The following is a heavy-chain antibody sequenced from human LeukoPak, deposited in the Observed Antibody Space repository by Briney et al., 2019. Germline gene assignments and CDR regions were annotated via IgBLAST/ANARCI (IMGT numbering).Heavy chain of an antibody. D-gene: IGHD6-25*01. V-gene: IGHV1-2*02. Sequence: ASVKVSCKASGYTFTGYFIHWVRQAPGQGLEWMGRINSNSGVTTYALSFQGRVTMTRDTSINTAYMELSSLRSDDTAVYYCVRDLATSANWELDYWGQGTLITVSS. J-gene: IGHJ4*02. CDR1: GYTFTGYF. CDR2: INSNSGVT. CDR3: VRDLATSANWELDY.